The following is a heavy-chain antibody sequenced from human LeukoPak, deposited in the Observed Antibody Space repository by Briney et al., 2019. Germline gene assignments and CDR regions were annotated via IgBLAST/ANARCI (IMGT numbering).Heavy chain of an antibody. J-gene: IGHJ3*02. CDR2: ITYDESNK. CDR1: GFTFSSYT. V-gene: IGHV3-30*02. D-gene: IGHD3-22*01. CDR3: AKVISGLSAFDI. Sequence: GGSLRLSCAASGFTFSSYTMHWVRQAPGKGLEWVAFITYDESNKYYADSVKGRFTISRDNSKNTLDLQMNSLRTEDTAVYYCAKVISGLSAFDIWGQGAMVSVSS.